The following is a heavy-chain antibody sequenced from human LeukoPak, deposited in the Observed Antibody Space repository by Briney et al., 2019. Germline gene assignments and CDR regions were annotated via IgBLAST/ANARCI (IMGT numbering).Heavy chain of an antibody. CDR2: IYTSGT. CDR1: GGSIISGNRY. CDR3: AREGGIASRPWACVI. D-gene: IGHD6-6*01. Sequence: SQTLSLTCSVSGGSIISGNRYWSWIRQPAGKGLEWIGRIYTSGTNCNPTLKSRVTMSVDTSLNQFSLKLNSVTAADTAVYYCAREGGIASRPWACVIWGQGTMVAVSS. V-gene: IGHV4-61*02. J-gene: IGHJ3*02.